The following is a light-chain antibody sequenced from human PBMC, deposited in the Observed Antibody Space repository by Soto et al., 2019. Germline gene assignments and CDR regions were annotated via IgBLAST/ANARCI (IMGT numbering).Light chain of an antibody. J-gene: IGLJ1*01. CDR3: SSYPTSSTVV. CDR1: SSDVGGYNF. Sequence: QSALAQPASVFGSPGQSITISCTGTSSDVGGYNFVSWYQQHPGKAPKLMIYEVSNRPSGVSNRFSGSKSGNTASLTISGLQPEDEADYYCSSYPTSSTVVFGTGTKVTVL. V-gene: IGLV2-14*03. CDR2: EVS.